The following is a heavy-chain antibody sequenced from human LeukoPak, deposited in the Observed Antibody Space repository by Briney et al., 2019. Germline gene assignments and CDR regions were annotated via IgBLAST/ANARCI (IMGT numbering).Heavy chain of an antibody. CDR3: ARDRYYYDSSVYAFDI. CDR2: IVVGSGNT. CDR1: GFTFTSSA. Sequence: SVKVSCKASGFTFTSSAMQWVRQARGQRLEWIGWIVVGSGNTNYAQKFQERVTITRDMSTSTAYMELSSLRAEDTAVYYCARDRYYYDSSVYAFDIWGQGTMVTVSS. V-gene: IGHV1-58*02. J-gene: IGHJ3*02. D-gene: IGHD3-22*01.